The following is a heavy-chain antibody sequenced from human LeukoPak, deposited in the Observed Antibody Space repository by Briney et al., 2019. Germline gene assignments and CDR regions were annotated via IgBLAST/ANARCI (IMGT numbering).Heavy chain of an antibody. CDR2: ISAYNGNT. D-gene: IGHD2-21*02. CDR1: GYTFTSYG. CDR3: ARDDGGGRGGGDCYADCFDY. Sequence: ASVKVSCKASGYTFTSYGISWVRQAPGQGLEWMGWISAYNGNTNYAQKLQGRVTMTTDTSTSTAYMELRSLRSDDTAVYYCARDDGGGRGGGDCYADCFDYWGQGTLVTVSS. V-gene: IGHV1-18*01. J-gene: IGHJ4*02.